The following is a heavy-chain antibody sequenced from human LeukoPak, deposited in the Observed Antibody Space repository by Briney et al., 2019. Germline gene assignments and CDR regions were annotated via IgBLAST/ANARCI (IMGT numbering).Heavy chain of an antibody. CDR2: ISSSSSPI. D-gene: IGHD1-1*01. V-gene: IGHV3-48*02. CDR3: ARDCRLNCARQPGFDS. CDR1: GFTISSYA. J-gene: IGHJ5*01. Sequence: GGSLRLSCAASGFTISSYAMNWVRQAPGKGLEWVSYISSSSSPINYADSVKGRFTISRDNAENSLYLQMNSLRDEDTAVYYCARDCRLNCARQPGFDSWGQGTLVTVSS.